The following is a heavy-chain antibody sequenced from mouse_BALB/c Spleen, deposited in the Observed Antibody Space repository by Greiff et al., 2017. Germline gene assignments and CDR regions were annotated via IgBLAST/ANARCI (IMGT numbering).Heavy chain of an antibody. J-gene: IGHJ3*01. CDR2: ISSGSSTI. V-gene: IGHV5-17*02. Sequence: EVQRVESGGGLVQPGGSRKLSCAASGFTFSSFGMHWVRQAPEKGLEWVAYISSGSSTIYYADTVKGRFTISRDNPKNTLFLQMTSLRSEDTAMYYCARLPGKENWFAYWGQGTLVTVSA. CDR3: ARLPGKENWFAY. D-gene: IGHD5-1*01. CDR1: GFTFSSFG.